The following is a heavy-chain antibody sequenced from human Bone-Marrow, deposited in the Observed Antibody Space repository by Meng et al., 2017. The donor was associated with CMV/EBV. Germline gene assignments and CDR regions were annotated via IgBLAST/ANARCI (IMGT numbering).Heavy chain of an antibody. Sequence: GESLKISCAASGFTFSDYYVSWIRQAPGKGLEWVSYINSKSDSIYQADSVKGRFTISRDNAKNSLYLQMNSLREEDTAVYYCARARETIPGMNWFDPWGQGTLVTVSS. CDR1: GFTFSDYY. CDR2: INSKSDSI. V-gene: IGHV3-11*01. D-gene: IGHD1-1*01. J-gene: IGHJ5*02. CDR3: ARARETIPGMNWFDP.